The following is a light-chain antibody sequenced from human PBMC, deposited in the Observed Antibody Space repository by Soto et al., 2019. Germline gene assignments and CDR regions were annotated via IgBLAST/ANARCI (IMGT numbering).Light chain of an antibody. CDR3: ATLDASLSGRV. J-gene: IGLJ3*02. V-gene: IGLV1-47*01. Sequence: QSVLTQPPSASGTPGQRVTISCSGSSSNIGGYYVYWYQQLPGTAPKLLIHRNNQRPSGVPDRFSGSKSGTSASLAISGLRSEDEADYDCATLDASLSGRVFGGGTKLTVL. CDR2: RNN. CDR1: SSNIGGYY.